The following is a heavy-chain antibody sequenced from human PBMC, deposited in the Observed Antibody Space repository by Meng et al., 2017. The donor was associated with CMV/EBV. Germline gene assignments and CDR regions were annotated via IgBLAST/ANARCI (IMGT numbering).Heavy chain of an antibody. CDR3: ARICVTGSACYHFDY. Sequence: GESLKISCAASGFTFSSYAMSWVRQAPGKGLEWVSVIYSGGSSTYYADSVKGRFTISRDNSKNTLYLQMNSLRAEDTAVYYCARICVTGSACYHFDYWGQGTLVTVSS. CDR2: IYSGGSST. V-gene: IGHV3-23*03. J-gene: IGHJ4*02. CDR1: GFTFSSYA. D-gene: IGHD2-15*01.